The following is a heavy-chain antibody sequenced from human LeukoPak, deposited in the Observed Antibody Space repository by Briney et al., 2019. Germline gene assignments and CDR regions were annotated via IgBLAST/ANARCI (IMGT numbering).Heavy chain of an antibody. J-gene: IGHJ4*02. CDR3: ARAMKLRKVFDY. CDR2: INHSGST. Sequence: SETLSLTCAVYGGSFSGYYWSWIRQPPGKGLEWIGEINHSGSTNYNPSLKSRVTISVDTSKNQFSLKLSSVTAADTAVYYCARAMKLRKVFDYWGQGTLVTVSS. V-gene: IGHV4-34*01. D-gene: IGHD3-22*01. CDR1: GGSFSGYY.